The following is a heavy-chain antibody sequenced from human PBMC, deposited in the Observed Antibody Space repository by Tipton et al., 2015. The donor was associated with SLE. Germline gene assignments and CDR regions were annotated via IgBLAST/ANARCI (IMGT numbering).Heavy chain of an antibody. CDR1: GFTFSSYA. J-gene: IGHJ3*02. CDR2: ISGSGGST. D-gene: IGHD7-27*01. V-gene: IGHV3-23*01. CDR3: ARGQDWGSDGAFGI. Sequence: SLRLSCAASGFTFSSYAMSWVRQAPGKGLEWVSAISGSGGSTYYADSVKGRFTISRDNAKSSLFLQMNSLRAEDTAVYYCARGQDWGSDGAFGIWGQGTMVTVSS.